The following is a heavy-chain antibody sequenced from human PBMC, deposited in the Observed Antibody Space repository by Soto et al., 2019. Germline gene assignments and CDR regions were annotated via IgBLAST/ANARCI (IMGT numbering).Heavy chain of an antibody. V-gene: IGHV3-48*02. Sequence: EVQLVESGGGLVQPGGSLRLSCAASGFTFSSYSMNWVRQAPGKGLEWVSYISSSSSTIYYADSVKGRFTISRDNAKNSLYLQMHSLRDEDTAVYYCARDGQWEPRNRTPDAFDIWGQGTMVTVSS. D-gene: IGHD1-26*01. J-gene: IGHJ3*02. CDR3: ARDGQWEPRNRTPDAFDI. CDR2: ISSSSSTI. CDR1: GFTFSSYS.